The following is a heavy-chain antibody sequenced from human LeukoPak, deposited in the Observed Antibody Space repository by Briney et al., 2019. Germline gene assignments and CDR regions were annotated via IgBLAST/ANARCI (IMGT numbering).Heavy chain of an antibody. J-gene: IGHJ4*02. CDR3: ARERRSLSSSPGIH. Sequence: PGRSLRLSCAASGFTFPSYAMHWVRQAPGKGLEWVAVISYDGSDKYYADSVKGRFTISRDNSKTTLYLQMNSLRAEDTAVYYCARERRSLSSSPGIHWGQGTLVTVSS. D-gene: IGHD6-6*01. CDR1: GFTFPSYA. V-gene: IGHV3-30*04. CDR2: ISYDGSDK.